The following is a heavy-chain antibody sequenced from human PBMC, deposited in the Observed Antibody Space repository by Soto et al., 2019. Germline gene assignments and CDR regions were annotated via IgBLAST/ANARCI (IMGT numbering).Heavy chain of an antibody. CDR1: GYSFPNYW. CDR3: ARHGLAAARYCGMDV. J-gene: IGHJ6*02. Sequence: GESLKISCKGSGYSFPNYWIGWVRQMPGKGLEWMGIISPDDSDTRYSPSFQGQVTMSADKSINTAYLQWSSLKAADTAMYYCARHGLAAARYCGMDVWGQGTPVTVSS. D-gene: IGHD6-25*01. CDR2: ISPDDSDT. V-gene: IGHV5-51*01.